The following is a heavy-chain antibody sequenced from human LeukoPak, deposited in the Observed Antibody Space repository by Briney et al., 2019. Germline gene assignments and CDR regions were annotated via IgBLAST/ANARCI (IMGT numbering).Heavy chain of an antibody. CDR1: GFTFSSYS. CDR2: ISSSSNTI. D-gene: IGHD5-18*01. V-gene: IGHV3-48*02. J-gene: IGHJ4*02. Sequence: GGSLRLCCAASGFTFSSYSMNWVRQAPGKGLEWVSYISSSSNTIYYADSVKGRFTISRDNAKNSLYLQMNSLRDEDTALYYCVTDTSMGGLFDYWGQGTLVTVSS. CDR3: VTDTSMGGLFDY.